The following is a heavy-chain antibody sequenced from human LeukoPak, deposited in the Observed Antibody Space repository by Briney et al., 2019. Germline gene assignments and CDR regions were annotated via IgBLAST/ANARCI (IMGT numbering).Heavy chain of an antibody. J-gene: IGHJ3*02. CDR3: ARAGYSDAFDI. V-gene: IGHV3-64*01. Sequence: TGGSLRLSCAASGFTFSSYAMHWVRQAPGKGLEYVSAISSNGGSPYYANSVKGRFTISRDNSKNTLYLQMGSLRAEDMAVYYCARAGYSDAFDIWGQGTMVTVSS. CDR2: ISSNGGSP. D-gene: IGHD3-9*01. CDR1: GFTFSSYA.